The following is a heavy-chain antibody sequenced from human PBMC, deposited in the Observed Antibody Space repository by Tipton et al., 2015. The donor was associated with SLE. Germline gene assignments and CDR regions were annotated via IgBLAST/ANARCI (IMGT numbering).Heavy chain of an antibody. Sequence: LRLSCAASGFTVSDNYMNWVRQAPGRGLEWVSVIYGGAGRTDYADSVKGRFTISRDNSKNTLYLQLNSLRAEDTATYYCAKPGLQTEYGQFWMDNYNGMDVWGQGTTVIVSS. V-gene: IGHV3-53*01. D-gene: IGHD3-3*01. J-gene: IGHJ6*02. CDR1: GFTVSDNY. CDR2: IYGGAGRT. CDR3: AKPGLQTEYGQFWMDNYNGMDV.